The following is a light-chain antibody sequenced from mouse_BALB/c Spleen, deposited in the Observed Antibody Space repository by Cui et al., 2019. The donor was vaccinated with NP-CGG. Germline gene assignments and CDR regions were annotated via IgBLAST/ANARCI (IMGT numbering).Light chain of an antibody. CDR3: ALWYSNHWV. J-gene: IGLJ1*01. CDR2: GTN. Sequence: VVTQESALTTSPGETVTLTCRSSTGAVTTSNYANWVQEKPDHLFSGLIGGTNNRVPGVPARFSGSLIGDKAALTITGAQTEDEAIYFCALWYSNHWVFGGGTKLTVL. V-gene: IGLV1*01. CDR1: TGAVTTSNY.